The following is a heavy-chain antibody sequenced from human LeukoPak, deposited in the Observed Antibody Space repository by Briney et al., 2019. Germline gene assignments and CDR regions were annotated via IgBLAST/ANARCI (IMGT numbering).Heavy chain of an antibody. Sequence: SETLSLTCAAYGGSFSGYYWSWIRQPPGKGLEWIGEINHSGSTNYNPSLKSRVTISVDTSKNQFSLKLSSVTAADTAVYYCARSRYDSSGYDYWGQGTLVTVSS. CDR1: GGSFSGYY. V-gene: IGHV4-34*01. D-gene: IGHD3-22*01. J-gene: IGHJ4*02. CDR2: INHSGST. CDR3: ARSRYDSSGYDY.